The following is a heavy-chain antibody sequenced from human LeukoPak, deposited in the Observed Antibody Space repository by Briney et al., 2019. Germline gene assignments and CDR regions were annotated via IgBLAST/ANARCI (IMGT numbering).Heavy chain of an antibody. CDR2: ISSSGNTI. CDR1: GFTFSDYY. D-gene: IGHD6-13*01. J-gene: IGHJ4*02. Sequence: GGSLRLSCAASGFTFSDYYMNWLRQAPGKGLEWVSYISSSGNTIYYADSVKGRFTISRDNAKNSLYLQMNSLRAEDTPVYYCARDLIAAAFDYWGQGTLVTGSS. CDR3: ARDLIAAAFDY. V-gene: IGHV3-11*01.